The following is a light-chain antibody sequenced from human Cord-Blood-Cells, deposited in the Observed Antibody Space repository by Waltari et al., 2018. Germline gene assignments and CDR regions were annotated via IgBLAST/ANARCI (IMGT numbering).Light chain of an antibody. V-gene: IGLV2-14*01. CDR1: SSDVGGYNY. CDR3: SSYTSSSTEV. Sequence: QSALTQPASLSGSPGQSTTISCTGTSSDVGGYNYVSWYQQHPGKAPKLMIYDVSNRPSGVSNRFSGSKSGNTASLTISGLQAEDEADYYCSSYTSSSTEVFGGGTKLTVL. CDR2: DVS. J-gene: IGLJ2*01.